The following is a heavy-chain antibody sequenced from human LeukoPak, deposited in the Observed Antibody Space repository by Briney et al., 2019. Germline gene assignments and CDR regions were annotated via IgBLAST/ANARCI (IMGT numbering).Heavy chain of an antibody. CDR2: INQHGTDK. CDR1: GFTFSSYW. J-gene: IGHJ4*02. V-gene: IGHV3-7*05. D-gene: IGHD4-23*01. CDR3: AANGGPFDF. Sequence: AGGSLRLSCAASGFTFSSYWMGWVRQAPGKGLEWVANINQHGTDKYYVDSVRGRFTISRDNAKNSLYLQMNSLRAEDTAVYYCAANGGPFDFWGQGTLVTVSS.